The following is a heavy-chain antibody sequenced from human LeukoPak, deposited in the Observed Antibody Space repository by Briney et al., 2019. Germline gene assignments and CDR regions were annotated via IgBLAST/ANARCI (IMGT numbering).Heavy chain of an antibody. Sequence: ASVKVSCKASGGSFSSYAISWVRQAPGQGLEWMGGIIPIFGTANYAQKFQGRVTITADKSTSTAYMELSSLRSEDTAVYYCARAADSYGPWGVDYWGQGTLVTVSS. J-gene: IGHJ4*02. CDR1: GGSFSSYA. CDR2: IIPIFGTA. D-gene: IGHD5-18*01. V-gene: IGHV1-69*06. CDR3: ARAADSYGPWGVDY.